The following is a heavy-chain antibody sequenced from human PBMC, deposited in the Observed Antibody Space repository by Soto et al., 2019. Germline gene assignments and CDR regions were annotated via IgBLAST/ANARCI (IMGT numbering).Heavy chain of an antibody. V-gene: IGHV3-11*05. D-gene: IGHD6-19*01. CDR3: TRAVAGLYNWFDH. Sequence: QVQLVESGGGLVKPGGSLRLSCAASGFTFSDYYMSWIRQAPGKGLEWVSYISSSSSYTNYADSVKGRFTISRDNAKNSLYLQMNSLRAEDTAVYSGTRAVAGLYNWFDHWGQGTLVTVSS. J-gene: IGHJ5*02. CDR2: ISSSSSYT. CDR1: GFTFSDYY.